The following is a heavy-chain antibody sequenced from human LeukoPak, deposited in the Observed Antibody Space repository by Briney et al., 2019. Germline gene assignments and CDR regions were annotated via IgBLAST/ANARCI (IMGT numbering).Heavy chain of an antibody. J-gene: IGHJ3*01. Sequence: GESLKISCKFSGYSFTSYCIGWVREMPGKGVEWMGIIYPGDSGPTYRPSFQGQVTISVDKSINTAYLQWSSLQASDTAMYYCGMSGDRVPLQDDVFDVWGQGTMVTVST. CDR3: GMSGDRVPLQDDVFDV. V-gene: IGHV5-51*01. CDR2: IYPGDSGP. D-gene: IGHD1-26*01. CDR1: GYSFTSYC.